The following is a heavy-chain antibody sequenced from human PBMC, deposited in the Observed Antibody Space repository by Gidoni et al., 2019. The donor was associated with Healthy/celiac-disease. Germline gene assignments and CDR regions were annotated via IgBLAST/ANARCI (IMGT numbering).Heavy chain of an antibody. J-gene: IGHJ4*02. CDR2: IYYSGST. CDR1: GGSISSSSYY. V-gene: IGHV4-39*01. Sequence: QLQLQESGPGLVKPSETLSLTCTVSGGSISSSSYYWGWIRQPPGKGLEWIGSIYYSGSTYYNPSLKSRVTISVDTSKNQFSLKLSSVTAADTAVYYCARLPPPVPAAIPIDYWGQGTLVTVSS. D-gene: IGHD2-2*01. CDR3: ARLPPPVPAAIPIDY.